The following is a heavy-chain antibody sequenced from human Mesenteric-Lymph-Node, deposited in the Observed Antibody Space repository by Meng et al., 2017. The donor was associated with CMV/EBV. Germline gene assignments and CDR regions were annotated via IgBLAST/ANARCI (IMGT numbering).Heavy chain of an antibody. D-gene: IGHD2/OR15-2a*01. V-gene: IGHV4-61*08. Sequence: VQLQESGLGLVKPSETLSLPCIVSGVSVTSGAYHWSWIRQSPGKGLEWIGYIYGTGITIYNPSLKSRVAILLETSKNQFSLKLNSVTTADTAVYYCAKSRSSTPGIVDDWGQGTLVTVSS. CDR1: GVSVTSGAYH. CDR3: AKSRSSTPGIVDD. CDR2: IYGTGIT. J-gene: IGHJ4*02.